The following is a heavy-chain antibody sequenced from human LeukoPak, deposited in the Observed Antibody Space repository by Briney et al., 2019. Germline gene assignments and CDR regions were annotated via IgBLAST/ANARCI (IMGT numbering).Heavy chain of an antibody. D-gene: IGHD2-2*01. CDR3: VRDCSSASLSSGCYYAMDV. V-gene: IGHV3-7*03. Sequence: PGGSLRLSCAASGFTFNDYWMTWVRQAAGKGLEWVAHIKQDGSEKYYVDSLKGRFTISRDNAKNSLFLQMNSLRAEDTAVYYCVRDCSSASLSSGCYYAMDVWGKGTTVTVSS. CDR1: GFTFNDYW. J-gene: IGHJ6*04. CDR2: IKQDGSEK.